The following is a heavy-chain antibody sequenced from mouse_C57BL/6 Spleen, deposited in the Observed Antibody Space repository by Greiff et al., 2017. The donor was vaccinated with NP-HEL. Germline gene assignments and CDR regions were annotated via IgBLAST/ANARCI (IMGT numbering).Heavy chain of an antibody. D-gene: IGHD2-5*01. CDR2: IYPGDGDT. CDR1: GYAFSSSW. J-gene: IGHJ4*01. V-gene: IGHV1-82*01. CDR3: AREGAYYSKGYAMDY. Sequence: VQLQQSGPELVKPGASVKISCKASGYAFSSSWMNWVKQRPGKGLEWIGRIYPGDGDTNYIGKFKGKATLTADKSSSTAYMQLSSLTSEDSAVYFCAREGAYYSKGYAMDYWGQGTSVTVSS.